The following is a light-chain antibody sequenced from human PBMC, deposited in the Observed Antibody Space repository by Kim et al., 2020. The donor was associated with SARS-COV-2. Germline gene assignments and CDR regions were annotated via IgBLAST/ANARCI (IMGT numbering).Light chain of an antibody. CDR1: SSDVGGYNY. Sequence: GQSITISCTGTSSDVGGYNYVTWYQQHPGKATKLMIYDVSNRPSGVSNRISGSKSGNTASLTISGLQAEDEADYYCSSYTSSSTWVFGGGTQLTVL. CDR3: SSYTSSSTWV. V-gene: IGLV2-14*03. CDR2: DVS. J-gene: IGLJ3*02.